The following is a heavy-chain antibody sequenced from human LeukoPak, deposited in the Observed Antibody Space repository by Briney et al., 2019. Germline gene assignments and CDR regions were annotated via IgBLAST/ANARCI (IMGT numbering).Heavy chain of an antibody. V-gene: IGHV4-34*01. D-gene: IGHD2-21*02. CDR2: INHSGST. CDR1: GGSFSGYY. Sequence: SETLSLTCAVYGGSFSGYYWSWIRPPPGKGLEWIGEINHSGSTNYNPSLKSRVTISVDTSKNQFSLKLSSVTAADTAVYYCARGEDLIVVVTATSFDYWGQGTLVTVSS. CDR3: ARGEDLIVVVTATSFDY. J-gene: IGHJ4*02.